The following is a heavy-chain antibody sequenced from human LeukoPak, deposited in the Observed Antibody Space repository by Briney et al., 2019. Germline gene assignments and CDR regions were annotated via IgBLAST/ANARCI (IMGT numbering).Heavy chain of an antibody. CDR2: IRSKANSYAT. Sequence: GSLGLSWGSFGVTFNGPAIDRVRPGSGEGLEWVGRIRSKANSYATAYAASVKGRFTISRDDSKNTAYLQMNSLKTEDTAVYYCTRHRDVWGQGTTVTVSS. V-gene: IGHV3-73*01. CDR1: GVTFNGPA. CDR3: TRHRDV. J-gene: IGHJ6*02.